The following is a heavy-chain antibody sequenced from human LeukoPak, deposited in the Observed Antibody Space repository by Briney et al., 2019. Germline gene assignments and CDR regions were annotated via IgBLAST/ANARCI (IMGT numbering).Heavy chain of an antibody. Sequence: SGPTLVNPTQTLTLTCTFSGFSLSTSGMCVSWVRQPPGKALEWLALIDWDDDKYYSTSLKTRLTISKDTSKKQVVLTMTNMDPVDTATYYCARSYYDSSGLYFDYWGQGTLVTVSS. CDR3: ARSYYDSSGLYFDY. CDR1: GFSLSTSGMC. J-gene: IGHJ4*02. CDR2: IDWDDDK. D-gene: IGHD3-22*01. V-gene: IGHV2-70*20.